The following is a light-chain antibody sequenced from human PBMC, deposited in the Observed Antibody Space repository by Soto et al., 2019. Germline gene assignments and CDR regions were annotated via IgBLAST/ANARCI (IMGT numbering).Light chain of an antibody. J-gene: IGKJ5*01. CDR2: DAS. V-gene: IGKV3-15*01. Sequence: EIVMTQSPGTLSVSPGEGATLFCRASQSVRTKLPWYQQRAGQAPRLLMYDASTRANGIPERFSGSGSGTEFTLTISSLQSEDFAVYYCQQYNSWPAIPFGQWTRLEIK. CDR3: QQYNSWPAIP. CDR1: QSVRTK.